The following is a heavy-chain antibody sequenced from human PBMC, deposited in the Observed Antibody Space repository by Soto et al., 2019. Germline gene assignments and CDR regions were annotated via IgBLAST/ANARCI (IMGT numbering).Heavy chain of an antibody. Sequence: ASVKVSCKASGYTFTGYYVHWVRQAPGQGLEWMGWINPNSGDTYLAQRFQGRVTMNRDTSIGTAYMELRGLTSDDTAEYYCAKGGAIVAAGTRVYLYNAMDVWGQGTTVAVSS. J-gene: IGHJ6*02. D-gene: IGHD1-26*01. CDR2: INPNSGDT. CDR3: AKGGAIVAAGTRVYLYNAMDV. V-gene: IGHV1-2*02. CDR1: GYTFTGYY.